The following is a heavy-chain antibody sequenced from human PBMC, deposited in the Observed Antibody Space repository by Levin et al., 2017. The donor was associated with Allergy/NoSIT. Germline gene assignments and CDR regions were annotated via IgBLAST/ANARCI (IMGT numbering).Heavy chain of an antibody. D-gene: IGHD4-17*01. CDR1: GFIFNAAW. J-gene: IGHJ4*02. Sequence: SCAASGFIFNAAWMSWVRQAPGKGLEWVGRIKSQSDGGTTDYATPVKGRFTISRDDSKNTLYLQMNRLKTEDTAVYYCTIDSPLDGDYVADSDYWGQGILVTVSS. CDR3: TIDSPLDGDYVADSDY. V-gene: IGHV3-15*01. CDR2: IKSQSDGGTT.